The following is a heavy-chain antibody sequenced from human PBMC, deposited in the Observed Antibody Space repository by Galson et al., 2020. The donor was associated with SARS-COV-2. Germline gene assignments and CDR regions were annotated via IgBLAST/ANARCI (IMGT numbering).Heavy chain of an antibody. CDR3: ARIRHDILTGYYLFDY. D-gene: IGHD3-9*01. J-gene: IGHJ4*02. V-gene: IGHV2-70*01. CDR2: IDWDDDK. Sequence: SGPTLVKPTQTLTLTCTFSGFSLSTSGMCVSWICQPPGKALEWLALIDWDDDKYYSTSLKTRLTISKDTSKNQVVLTMTNMDPVDTATYYCARIRHDILTGYYLFDYWGQGTLVTVSS. CDR1: GFSLSTSGMC.